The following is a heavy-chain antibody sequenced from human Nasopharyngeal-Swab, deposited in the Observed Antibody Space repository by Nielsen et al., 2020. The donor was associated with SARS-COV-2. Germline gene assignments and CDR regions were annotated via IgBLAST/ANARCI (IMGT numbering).Heavy chain of an antibody. Sequence: GESLKISCSASGFTFSIYAMNWVRQAPGKGLEWVSYISTSSSTIYYADSVKGRFTISRDDAQNSLYLQMNSLRDEDTAVYYCARASKMGAAAGLHPFGNWGQGALVTVSS. D-gene: IGHD6-13*01. CDR3: ARASKMGAAAGLHPFGN. CDR1: GFTFSIYA. V-gene: IGHV3-48*02. J-gene: IGHJ4*02. CDR2: ISTSSSTI.